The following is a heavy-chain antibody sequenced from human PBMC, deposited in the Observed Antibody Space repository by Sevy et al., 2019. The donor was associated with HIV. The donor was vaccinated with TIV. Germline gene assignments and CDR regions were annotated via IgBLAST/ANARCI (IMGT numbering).Heavy chain of an antibody. CDR3: ARIGSYDFWSGYYEGYFDY. V-gene: IGHV4-39*01. Sequence: SETLSLTCTVSGGSISSSSYYWGWIRQPPGKWLEWIGSIYYSGSTYYNPSLKSRVTISVDTSKNQFSLKLSSVTAADTAVYYCARIGSYDFWSGYYEGYFDYWGQRTLVTVSS. D-gene: IGHD3-3*01. CDR2: IYYSGST. J-gene: IGHJ4*02. CDR1: GGSISSSSYY.